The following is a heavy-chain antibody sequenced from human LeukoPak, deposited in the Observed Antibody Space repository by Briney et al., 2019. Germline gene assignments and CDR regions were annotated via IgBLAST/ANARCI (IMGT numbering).Heavy chain of an antibody. CDR1: GFTFSSYS. Sequence: GGSLRLSCAASGFTFSSYSMNWVRQAPGKGLEWVSSTSSSSSYIYYADSVKGRFTISRDNAKNSLYLQMSSLRAEDTAVYYCASNQEYYYDSSGFVLDYWGQGTLVTVSS. D-gene: IGHD3-22*01. CDR2: TSSSSSYI. J-gene: IGHJ4*02. V-gene: IGHV3-21*01. CDR3: ASNQEYYYDSSGFVLDY.